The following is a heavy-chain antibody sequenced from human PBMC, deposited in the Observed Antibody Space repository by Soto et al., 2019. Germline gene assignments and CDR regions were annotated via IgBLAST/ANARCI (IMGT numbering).Heavy chain of an antibody. CDR2: IYYSGST. CDR1: GGSISSGDYY. V-gene: IGHV4-30-4*01. Sequence: QVQLQESGPGLVKPSQTLSLTCTVSGGSISSGDYYWSWIRQPPGKGLEWIGYIYYSGSTYYNPSLKCRVTISVDTSKNQFSLKLSSVTAADTAVYYCAREFRYYDILTGTAHGWFDPWGQGTLVTVSS. J-gene: IGHJ5*02. D-gene: IGHD3-9*01. CDR3: AREFRYYDILTGTAHGWFDP.